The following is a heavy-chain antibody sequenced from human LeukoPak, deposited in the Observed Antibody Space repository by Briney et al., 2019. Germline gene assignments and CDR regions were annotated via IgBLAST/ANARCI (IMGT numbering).Heavy chain of an antibody. CDR2: IYYSGST. D-gene: IGHD6-13*01. V-gene: IGHV4-39*01. CDR3: ARQAAAGNPYYFDY. CDR1: GGSISSSSYY. Sequence: SETLSLPCPVSGGSISSSSYYWGWIRPPPGKGLEWIGSIYYSGSTYYNPSLKSRVTISVDTSKNQFSLKLSSVTAADTAVYYCARQAAAGNPYYFDYWGQGTLVTVSS. J-gene: IGHJ4*02.